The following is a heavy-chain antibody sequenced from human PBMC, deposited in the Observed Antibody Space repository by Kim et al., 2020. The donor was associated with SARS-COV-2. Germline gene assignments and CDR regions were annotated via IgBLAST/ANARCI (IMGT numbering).Heavy chain of an antibody. CDR3: ARHSLRFLEWANWFDP. V-gene: IGHV4-39*01. D-gene: IGHD3-3*01. CDR1: GGSISSSSYY. J-gene: IGHJ5*02. CDR2: IYYSGST. Sequence: SETLSLTCTVSGGSISSSSYYWGWIRQPPGKGLEWIGSIYYSGSTYYNPSLKSRVTISVDTSKNQFSLKLSSVTAAVTAVYYCARHSLRFLEWANWFDPWGQGTLVTVSS.